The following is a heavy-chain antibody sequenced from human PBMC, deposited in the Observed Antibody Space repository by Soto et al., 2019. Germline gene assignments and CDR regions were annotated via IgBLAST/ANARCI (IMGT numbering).Heavy chain of an antibody. D-gene: IGHD3-10*01. J-gene: IGHJ6*02. V-gene: IGHV1-18*04. CDR1: GYTFTSYG. CDR2: ISAYNGNT. CDR3: ARELSHPLLDYYGSGSYCCGMDV. Sequence: ASVKVSCKASGYTFTSYGISWVRQAPGQGLEWMGWISAYNGNTNYAQKLQGRVTMTTDTSTSTAYMELRSLRSDDTAVYYCARELSHPLLDYYGSGSYCCGMDVWGQGTTVTVSS.